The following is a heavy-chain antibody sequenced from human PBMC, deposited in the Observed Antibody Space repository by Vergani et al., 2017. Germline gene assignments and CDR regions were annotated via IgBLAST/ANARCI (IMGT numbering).Heavy chain of an antibody. J-gene: IGHJ5*02. D-gene: IGHD3-10*01. CDR3: ARGNYYGSGTYVDP. Sequence: VQLVESGGGVVQRGGSLRLSCAASVSTVSGNYMTWVRPTPGKGLEWVSHIYSGDETYYADSVKCRVTISRDTSKNTLHLQINNLRVEDTAVYYCARGNYYGSGTYVDPWGQGTLVTVSS. V-gene: IGHV3-66*02. CDR2: IYSGDET. CDR1: VSTVSGNY.